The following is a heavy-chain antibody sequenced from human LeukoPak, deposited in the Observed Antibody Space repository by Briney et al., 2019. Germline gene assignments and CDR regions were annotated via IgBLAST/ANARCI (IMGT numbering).Heavy chain of an antibody. CDR2: INPSGGST. Sequence: ASVKVSCKASGYTFTSYYMHWVRQAPGQGLEWMGIINPSGGSTSYAQKFQGRVTMTRDTSTSTVYMELSSLRSEDTAVYYCARRRGIAAAANELDYWGQGTLVTVSS. V-gene: IGHV1-46*01. CDR1: GYTFTSYY. D-gene: IGHD6-13*01. CDR3: ARRRGIAAAANELDY. J-gene: IGHJ4*02.